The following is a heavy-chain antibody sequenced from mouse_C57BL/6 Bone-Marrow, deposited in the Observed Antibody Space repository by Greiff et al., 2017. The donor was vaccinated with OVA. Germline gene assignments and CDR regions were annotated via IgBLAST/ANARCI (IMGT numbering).Heavy chain of an antibody. V-gene: IGHV1-81*01. CDR2: IYPRSGNT. CDR1: GYTLTSYG. CDR3: ALTQYFDV. J-gene: IGHJ1*03. Sequence: VKLMESGAELARPGASVKLSCKASGYTLTSYGISWVKQRTGQGLEWIGEIYPRSGNTYYNEKFKGKATLTADKSSSKAYMELRSLTSEDSAVYFCALTQYFDVWGTGTTVTVSS. D-gene: IGHD4-1*01.